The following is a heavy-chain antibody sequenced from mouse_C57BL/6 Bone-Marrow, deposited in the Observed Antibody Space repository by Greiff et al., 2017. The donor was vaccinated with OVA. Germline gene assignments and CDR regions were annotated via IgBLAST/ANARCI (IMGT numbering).Heavy chain of an antibody. J-gene: IGHJ2*01. CDR2: INPSSGYT. D-gene: IGHD2-4*01. Sequence: QVQLKESGAELVRPGASVTLSCKASGYTFTSYTMHWVKQRPGQGLEWIGYINPSSGYTKYNQKFKDKATLTADKSSSTAYMQLSSLTSEDSAVYYCARGLRRRYFDYWGQGTTLTVSS. CDR1: GYTFTSYT. CDR3: ARGLRRRYFDY. V-gene: IGHV1-4*01.